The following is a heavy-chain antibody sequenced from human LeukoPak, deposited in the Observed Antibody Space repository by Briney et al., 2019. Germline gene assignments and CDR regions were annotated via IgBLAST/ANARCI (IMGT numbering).Heavy chain of an antibody. J-gene: IGHJ4*02. Sequence: ASVKVSCKASGYTFTSYAMHWVRQAPGQRLEWMGWINAGNGNTKYSQKFQGRVTITRDTSASTAYMELSSLRSEDTAVYYCARGYSGSYYFGCDYWGQGTLVTVSS. CDR2: INAGNGNT. CDR1: GYTFTSYA. D-gene: IGHD1-26*01. CDR3: ARGYSGSYYFGCDY. V-gene: IGHV1-3*01.